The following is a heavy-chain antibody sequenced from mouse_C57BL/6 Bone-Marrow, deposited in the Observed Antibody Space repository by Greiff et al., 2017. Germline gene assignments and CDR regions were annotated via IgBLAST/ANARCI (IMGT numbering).Heavy chain of an antibody. V-gene: IGHV14-4*01. CDR1: GFNIKDAY. Sequence: VQLQQSGAELVRPGASVKLSCTASGFNIKDAYMHWVKQRPEQGLEWIGRIDPENGDTEYASKFQGKATITADTSSNTAYLQLSSLTSEDTAVYYCTKATVVAHWGQGTLVTVSA. D-gene: IGHD1-1*01. CDR2: IDPENGDT. CDR3: TKATVVAH. J-gene: IGHJ3*01.